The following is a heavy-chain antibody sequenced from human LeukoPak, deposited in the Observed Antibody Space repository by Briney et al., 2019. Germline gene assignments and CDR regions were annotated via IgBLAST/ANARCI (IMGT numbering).Heavy chain of an antibody. CDR1: GFTLSSYF. D-gene: IGHD1-26*01. CDR3: ASSGSYRFVY. Sequence: PGGSLRLSCAASGFTLSSYFMNWVRQAAGKGGEFLSHLTPSATAMFYADSVQGRFTISRDNALNSLYLQMNSLRDEVTAVYYCASSGSYRFVYSGQGTLVTVSS. CDR2: LTPSATAM. V-gene: IGHV3-48*02. J-gene: IGHJ4*02.